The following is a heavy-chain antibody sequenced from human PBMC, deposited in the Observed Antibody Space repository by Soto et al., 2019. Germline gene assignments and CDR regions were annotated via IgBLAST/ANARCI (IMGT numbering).Heavy chain of an antibody. CDR2: INHSGST. CDR3: ARGRAYGDIAVAGTLDY. V-gene: IGHV4-34*01. Sequence: SETLSLTCAVYGGSFSGYYWSWIRQPPGKGLEWIGEINHSGSTNYNPSLKSRVTISVDTSKNQFSLKLSSVTAADTAVYYCARGRAYGDIAVAGTLDYWGQGTLVTVSS. CDR1: GGSFSGYY. D-gene: IGHD6-19*01. J-gene: IGHJ4*02.